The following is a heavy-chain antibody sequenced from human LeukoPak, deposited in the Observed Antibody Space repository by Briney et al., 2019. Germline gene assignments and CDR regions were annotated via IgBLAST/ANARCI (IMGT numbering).Heavy chain of an antibody. CDR1: GFXFSSYS. Sequence: PGGSLRLSCAASGFXFSSYSINWVRQAPGKGLEWVSSISSSSSYIYYADSVKGRFTISRDNAKNSLYLQMNSLRAEDTAVYYCARAAGGRFDYWGQGTLVTVSS. D-gene: IGHD3-16*01. CDR3: ARAAGGRFDY. CDR2: ISSSSSYI. V-gene: IGHV3-21*01. J-gene: IGHJ4*02.